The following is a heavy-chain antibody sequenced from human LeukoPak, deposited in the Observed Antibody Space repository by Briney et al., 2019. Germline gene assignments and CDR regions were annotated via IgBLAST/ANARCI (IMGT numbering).Heavy chain of an antibody. D-gene: IGHD6-19*01. Sequence: GASVKVSCKASGYSFSKYGTNWVRQAPGQGLEWMGWISPYNGNTKYAQKVQGRVTMTTDTSTSTAYMELRSLRSDDTAVYYCARPNYSSGWLGVDYWGQGTLVTVSS. J-gene: IGHJ4*02. CDR2: ISPYNGNT. V-gene: IGHV1-18*01. CDR1: GYSFSKYG. CDR3: ARPNYSSGWLGVDY.